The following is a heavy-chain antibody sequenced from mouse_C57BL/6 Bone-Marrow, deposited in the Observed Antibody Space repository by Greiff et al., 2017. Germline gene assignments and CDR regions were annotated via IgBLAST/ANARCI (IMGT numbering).Heavy chain of an antibody. CDR3: ARDGLRRWYFDV. CDR2: INPNYGTT. V-gene: IGHV1-39*01. J-gene: IGHJ1*03. D-gene: IGHD2-4*01. Sequence: RVEPGASVKIYCKASGYSFTDYHMNWVKQSNGKSLEWIGVINPNYGTTSYNQKFKGKATLTVDQSSSTAYMQLNSLTSEDSAVYYFARDGLRRWYFDVWGTGTTVTVSS. CDR1: GYSFTDYH.